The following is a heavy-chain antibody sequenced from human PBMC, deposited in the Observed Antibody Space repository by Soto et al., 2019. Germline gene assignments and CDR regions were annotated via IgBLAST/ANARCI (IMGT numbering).Heavy chain of an antibody. D-gene: IGHD6-13*01. Sequence: EVQLVESGGDLVQPGGSLRLSCAASGFTFTSSWMAWVRLAPGNGLEWVANIDQDGSETNYVDSVKGRFTISRDNAKNSLFLQMNSLRAEDTAVYYCARDAAFNQFDYWGQGTLVTVSS. CDR1: GFTFTSSW. CDR2: IDQDGSET. J-gene: IGHJ4*02. CDR3: ARDAAFNQFDY. V-gene: IGHV3-7*01.